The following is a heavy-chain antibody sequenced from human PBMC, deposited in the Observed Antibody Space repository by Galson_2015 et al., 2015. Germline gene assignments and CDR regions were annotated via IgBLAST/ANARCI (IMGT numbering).Heavy chain of an antibody. CDR1: GGSFIAYS. D-gene: IGHD3-22*01. Sequence: LRLSCAASGGSFIAYSVTWVGQAPGGGRVGVAVVGGFGDNKYYADSVKSRFTISRNNYKNTLYLQINSLRDEDTAVYYCAKETGSSGNNWFDSWGQGTLVTVSS. CDR2: VGGFGDNK. J-gene: IGHJ5*01. V-gene: IGHV3-23*01. CDR3: AKETGSSGNNWFDS.